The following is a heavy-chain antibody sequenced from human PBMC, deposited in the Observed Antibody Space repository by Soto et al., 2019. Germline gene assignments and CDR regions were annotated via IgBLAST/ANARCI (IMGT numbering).Heavy chain of an antibody. CDR3: ARGWLQSPKYFQH. J-gene: IGHJ1*01. V-gene: IGHV4-34*01. CDR2: INHSGST. Sequence: QVQLQQWGAGLLKPSETLSLTCAVYGGSFSGYYWSWIRQPPGKGLEWIGEINHSGSTNYNPSLKSRVTISVDTSKNQFSLKLSSVTAADTAVYYCARGWLQSPKYFQHWGQGTLVTVSS. D-gene: IGHD5-12*01. CDR1: GGSFSGYY.